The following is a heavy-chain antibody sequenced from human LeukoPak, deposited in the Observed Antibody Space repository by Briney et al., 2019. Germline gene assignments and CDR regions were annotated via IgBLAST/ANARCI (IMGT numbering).Heavy chain of an antibody. Sequence: SETLSLTCAVYGGSFSGYYWSWIRQPPGKGLEWIGEINHSGSTNYNPSLKRRVTISVDTSKNQFSLKLSSVTAADTAVYYCARGDGGGYGGNFDYWGQGTLVTVSS. V-gene: IGHV4-34*01. J-gene: IGHJ4*02. D-gene: IGHD4-23*01. CDR3: ARGDGGGYGGNFDY. CDR1: GGSFSGYY. CDR2: INHSGST.